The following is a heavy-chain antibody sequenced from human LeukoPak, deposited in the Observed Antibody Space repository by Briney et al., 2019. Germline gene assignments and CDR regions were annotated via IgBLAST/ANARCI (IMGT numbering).Heavy chain of an antibody. V-gene: IGHV3-23*01. CDR1: GFTFSSYA. Sequence: GGSLRPSCAASGFTFSSYAMSWVRQAPGKGLEWVSAISGSGGSTYYADSVKGRFTISRDNSKNTLYLQMNSLRAEDTAVYYCAKFSLDIVVVPAAQRYFDYWGQGTLVTVSS. D-gene: IGHD2-2*01. CDR2: ISGSGGST. J-gene: IGHJ4*02. CDR3: AKFSLDIVVVPAAQRYFDY.